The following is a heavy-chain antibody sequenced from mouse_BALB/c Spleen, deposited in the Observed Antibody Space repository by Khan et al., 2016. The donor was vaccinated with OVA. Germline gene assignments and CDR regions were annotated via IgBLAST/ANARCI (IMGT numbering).Heavy chain of an antibody. Sequence: VQLQQPGPELVKPGASVKMSCKASGYTFTSYVMHWVKQKPGQGLEWIGYISPNSDGSKYNEKFRGKATLTSDKSSSTAYMELSSLTSEDSAVYYGLRSLYCCGSAYEGFAYWGQGTLVTVSA. CDR2: ISPNSDGS. CDR3: LRSLYCCGSAYEGFAY. CDR1: GYTFTSYV. D-gene: IGHD1-1*01. J-gene: IGHJ3*01. V-gene: IGHV1S136*01.